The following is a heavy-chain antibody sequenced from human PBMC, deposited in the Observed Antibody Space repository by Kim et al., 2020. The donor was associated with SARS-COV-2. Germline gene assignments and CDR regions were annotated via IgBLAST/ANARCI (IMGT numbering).Heavy chain of an antibody. CDR1: GGSFSDYY. CDR3: ARGTASCSGGNCYPPNWFDP. D-gene: IGHD2-15*01. Sequence: GSLSLTCAVYGGSFSDYYWTWIRQPPGKGLEWIGEIEHSGSTNYSPSLKSRATISLDTSKNQFSLNLSSVTAADTAVYYCARGTASCSGGNCYPPNWFDPWGQGTLVTVSS. V-gene: IGHV4-34*01. J-gene: IGHJ5*02. CDR2: IEHSGST.